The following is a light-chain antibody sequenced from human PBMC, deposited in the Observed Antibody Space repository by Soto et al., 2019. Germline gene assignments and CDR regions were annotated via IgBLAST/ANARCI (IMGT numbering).Light chain of an antibody. CDR1: QSISSN. Sequence: EIVLTQSPATLSLSPGERARLSCRASQSISSNLAWYQQKPVQAPRLLIYGASTRASGIPARFSDSGSGTEFTLTISSLQSEDFAVYYCQQYRNWPWTFGQGTKVDI. CDR3: QQYRNWPWT. V-gene: IGKV3-15*01. CDR2: GAS. J-gene: IGKJ1*01.